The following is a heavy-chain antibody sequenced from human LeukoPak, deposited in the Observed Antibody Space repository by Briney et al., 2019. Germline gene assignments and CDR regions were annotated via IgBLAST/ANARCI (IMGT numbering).Heavy chain of an antibody. CDR1: RFSFSDYA. V-gene: IGHV3-30*04. J-gene: IGHJ4*02. Sequence: GTSLRLSCAASRFSFSDYAMHWVRQAPGKGLEWVAVISFDGSNIEYADSVQGRFTISRDNSKNTLYLQMYSLRPDDTAVYYCARDKQWLKCFDYWGQGTLVTVSS. CDR2: ISFDGSNI. CDR3: ARDKQWLKCFDY. D-gene: IGHD6-19*01.